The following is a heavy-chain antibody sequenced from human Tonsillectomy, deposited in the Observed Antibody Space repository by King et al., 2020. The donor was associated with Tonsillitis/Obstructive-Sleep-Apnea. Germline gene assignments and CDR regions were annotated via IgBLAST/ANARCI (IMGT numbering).Heavy chain of an antibody. CDR3: ARAVLDWSGYWDY. D-gene: IGHD3-3*01. CDR2: IYDSGST. Sequence: QLQESGPGLVKPSETLSLTCTVSGGSISSYYWSWIRQPPGKGLEWIGYIYDSGSTNYNLSLKSRVTISIDTSKNQFSLKLSSVTAADTALYYCARAVLDWSGYWDYWGQGTLVTVSS. J-gene: IGHJ4*02. V-gene: IGHV4-59*01. CDR1: GGSISSYY.